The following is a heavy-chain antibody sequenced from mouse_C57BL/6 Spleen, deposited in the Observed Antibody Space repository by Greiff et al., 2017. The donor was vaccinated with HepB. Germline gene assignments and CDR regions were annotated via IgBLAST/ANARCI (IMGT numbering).Heavy chain of an antibody. Sequence: EVMLVESGGGLVKPGGSLKLSCAASGFTFSDYGMHWVRQSPEKGLEWVAYISSGSSTIYYADTVKGRFTISRDNAKNTLFLQMTSLRSEDTAMYYCARLGIYDGSLYYAMDYWGQGTSVTVSS. D-gene: IGHD2-3*01. CDR3: ARLGIYDGSLYYAMDY. J-gene: IGHJ4*01. CDR1: GFTFSDYG. CDR2: ISSGSSTI. V-gene: IGHV5-17*01.